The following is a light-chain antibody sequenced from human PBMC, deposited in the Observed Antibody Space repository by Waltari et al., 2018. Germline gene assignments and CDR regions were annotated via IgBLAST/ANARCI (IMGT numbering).Light chain of an antibody. V-gene: IGKV1-5*03. CDR2: KAS. CDR1: KYISNW. Sequence: DIQMTQSPSALYASMGDRVIITGRASKYISNWLAWYQQKPGQAPKLLISKASTLESGGPSRFGGSGSGTDFTLTISSLQPEDFATYYCQQYNSYSPTFGQGTQVEIK. J-gene: IGKJ2*01. CDR3: QQYNSYSPT.